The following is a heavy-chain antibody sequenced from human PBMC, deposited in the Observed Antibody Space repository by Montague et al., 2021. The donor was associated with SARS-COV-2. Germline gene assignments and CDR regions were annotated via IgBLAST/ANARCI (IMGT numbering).Heavy chain of an antibody. Sequence: QSGAEVKTPGESLRISCKVSGYIFISHWITWVRQMPGKGLEWMGRIDPSDSYTNYSPSFQGHVSIPVDMSISTAYLQWSSLKASDTAMYYCARRGRPYSGYTTGYFDYWGQGTLVTVSS. CDR2: IDPSDSYT. V-gene: IGHV5-10-1*01. CDR3: ARRGRPYSGYTTGYFDY. D-gene: IGHD5-12*01. J-gene: IGHJ4*02. CDR1: GYIFISHW.